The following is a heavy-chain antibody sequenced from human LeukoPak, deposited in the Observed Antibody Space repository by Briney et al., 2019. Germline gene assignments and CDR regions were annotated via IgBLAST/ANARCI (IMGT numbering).Heavy chain of an antibody. V-gene: IGHV3-49*03. J-gene: IGHJ4*02. CDR2: VRSKIYADTT. CDR1: GFTFGDYA. CDR3: QKYSSSSFDF. D-gene: IGHD6-6*01. Sequence: GGSLXLSCTGSGFTFGDYAISWFRQAPGKGLEWVSFVRSKIYADTTEYAASVKGKLTISRDDTKIIAYLQMNSLKTEDTAVYYCQKYSSSSFDFWGQGTLVTVSS.